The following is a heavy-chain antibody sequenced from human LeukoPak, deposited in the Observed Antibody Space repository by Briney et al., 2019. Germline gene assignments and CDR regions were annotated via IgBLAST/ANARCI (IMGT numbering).Heavy chain of an antibody. Sequence: SQTLSLTQTFSVRSISRGGYYWSWIRQHPAKGLEWIGYIYYSGSTYYNPSLKSRVTISVDTSKNQFSLKLSSVTAADTAVYYCARGGYSGYVDYWGQGTLVTVSS. CDR3: ARGGYSGYVDY. V-gene: IGHV4-31*02. D-gene: IGHD5-12*01. J-gene: IGHJ4*02. CDR2: IYYSGST. CDR1: VRSISRGGYY.